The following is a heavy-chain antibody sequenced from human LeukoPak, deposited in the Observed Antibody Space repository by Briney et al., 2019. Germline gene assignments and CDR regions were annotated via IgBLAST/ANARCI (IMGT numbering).Heavy chain of an antibody. D-gene: IGHD2-2*01. J-gene: IGHJ6*02. CDR3: ARVWGDQLLSIYGMDV. V-gene: IGHV4-61*01. CDR2: IYYSGST. CDR1: GGSVSSGSYY. Sequence: TSETLSLTCTVSGGSVSSGSYYWSWIRQPPGKGLEWIGYIYYSGSTNYNPSLKSRVTISVDTSKNQFSLKLSSVTAADTAVYYCARVWGDQLLSIYGMDVWGQETTVTVSS.